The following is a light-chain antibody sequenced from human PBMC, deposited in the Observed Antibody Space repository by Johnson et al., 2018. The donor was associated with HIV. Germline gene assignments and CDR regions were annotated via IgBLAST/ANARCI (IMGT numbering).Light chain of an antibody. V-gene: IGLV1-51*02. J-gene: IGLJ1*01. CDR3: GTWDSSLRVGF. CDR1: SSNIENYF. Sequence: QAVLTQPPSVSAAPGQKVTISCSGSSSNIENYFVSWYQQLPGAAPRLLIYEDNKRPSGIPDRFSGSKSGASATLGITGLQTGDEAEYYCGTWDSSLRVGFFGTGTKVTVL. CDR2: EDN.